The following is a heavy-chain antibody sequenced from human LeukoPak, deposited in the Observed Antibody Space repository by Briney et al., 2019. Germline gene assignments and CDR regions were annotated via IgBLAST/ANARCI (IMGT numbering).Heavy chain of an antibody. CDR3: ARDGSH. CDR2: IQHSGNT. J-gene: IGHJ4*02. D-gene: IGHD2-2*03. V-gene: IGHV4-39*02. Sequence: PSETLSLTFTVSGDSINSGSYHWGWIRQPPGKGLEWIGSIQHSGNTYYNPSLKSRLTISVDTSKNQFSLKLNSVTAADTAVYYCARDGSHWGQGTLVTVSS. CDR1: GDSINSGSYH.